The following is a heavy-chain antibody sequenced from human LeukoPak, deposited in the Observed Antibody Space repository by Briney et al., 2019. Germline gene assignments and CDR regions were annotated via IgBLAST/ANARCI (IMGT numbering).Heavy chain of an antibody. J-gene: IGHJ4*02. CDR3: ARELRYFDWLSDY. V-gene: IGHV3-7*01. CDR2: IKQDGSEK. D-gene: IGHD3-9*01. Sequence: GGSLRLSRAASGFTFSSYWMSWVRQAPGKGLEWVANIKQDGSEKYYVDSVKGRFTISRDNAKNSLYLQMNSLRAEDTAVYYCARELRYFDWLSDYWGQGTLVTVSS. CDR1: GFTFSSYW.